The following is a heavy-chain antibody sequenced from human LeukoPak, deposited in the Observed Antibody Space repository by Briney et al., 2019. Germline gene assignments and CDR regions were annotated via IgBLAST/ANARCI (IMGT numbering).Heavy chain of an antibody. V-gene: IGHV3-21*04. D-gene: IGHD6-13*01. J-gene: IGHJ6*03. CDR1: GFTFSTYS. Sequence: GGSLRLSCAASGFTFSTYSMNWVRQAPGKGLEWVSSISRSSSDIYYADSVKGRFTISRDNAKNSLSLQMNSLRAEDTAVYYCAKDLSKQHLVGRGGGGNYYYMDVWGKGTTVTISS. CDR2: ISRSSSDI. CDR3: AKDLSKQHLVGRGGGGNYYYMDV.